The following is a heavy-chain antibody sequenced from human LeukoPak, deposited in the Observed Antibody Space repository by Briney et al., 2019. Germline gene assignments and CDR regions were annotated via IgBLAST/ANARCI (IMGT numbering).Heavy chain of an antibody. CDR2: IIPILGIA. J-gene: IGHJ4*02. CDR3: ARVPTGDYDLSY. Sequence: SVKVSCKASGGTFSSYAISWVRQAPGQGLEWTGRIIPILGIANYAQKFQGRVTITADKSTSTAYMELSSLRSEDTAVYYCARVPTGDYDLSYWGQGTLVTVSS. V-gene: IGHV1-69*04. D-gene: IGHD4-17*01. CDR1: GGTFSSYA.